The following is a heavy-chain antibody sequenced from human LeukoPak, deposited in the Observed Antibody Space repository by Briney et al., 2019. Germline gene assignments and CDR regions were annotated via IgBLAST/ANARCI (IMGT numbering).Heavy chain of an antibody. J-gene: IGHJ5*02. D-gene: IGHD3-10*01. CDR2: INHSGST. CDR3: ARARRYYGSGSYHPPYNWFDP. V-gene: IGHV4-34*01. CDR1: GGSFSGYY. Sequence: SETLSLTCAVYGGSFSGYYWSCIRQPPGKGLEWIGEINHSGSTNYNPSLKSRVTISVDTSKNQFSLKLSSVTAADTAVYYCARARRYYGSGSYHPPYNWFDPWGQGTLVTVSS.